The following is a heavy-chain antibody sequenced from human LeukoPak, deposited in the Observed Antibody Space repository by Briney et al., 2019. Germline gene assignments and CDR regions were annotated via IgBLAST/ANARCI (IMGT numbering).Heavy chain of an antibody. V-gene: IGHV4-39*01. Sequence: SETLSLTCTVSGGSISSSSYYWGWIRQPPGKGLEWIGSIYYSGSTYYNPSLKSRVTISVDTSKNQFSLKLSSVPAAATAVYYCARGLWFGEFQAKLGYYYYYGMDVWGQGTTVTVSS. CDR1: GGSISSSSYY. J-gene: IGHJ6*02. CDR3: ARGLWFGEFQAKLGYYYYYGMDV. CDR2: IYYSGST. D-gene: IGHD3-10*01.